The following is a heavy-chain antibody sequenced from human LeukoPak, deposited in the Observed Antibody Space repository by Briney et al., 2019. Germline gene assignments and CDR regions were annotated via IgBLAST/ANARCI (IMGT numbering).Heavy chain of an antibody. D-gene: IGHD7-27*01. V-gene: IGHV4-4*09. J-gene: IGHJ2*01. CDR1: GVSISRYY. Sequence: SETLSLTCAVSGVSISRYYWSWIRQPPGKGLEWIGHIYASGSTNYSPSLKSRVTISVDTSKTQFSLKLSSVTAADTAVYYCARPQLGIDWYFDLWGRGTLVTVSS. CDR2: IYASGST. CDR3: ARPQLGIDWYFDL.